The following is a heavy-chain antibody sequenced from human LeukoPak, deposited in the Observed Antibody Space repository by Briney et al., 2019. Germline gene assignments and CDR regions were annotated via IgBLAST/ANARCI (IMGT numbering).Heavy chain of an antibody. V-gene: IGHV1-2*02. J-gene: IGHJ5*02. CDR3: ARGMYYYGSGTGNWFDP. CDR1: GYTFTNYF. D-gene: IGHD3-10*01. CDR2: INPSSGGT. Sequence: ASVKVSCKASGYTFTNYFMHWVRQAPGQGLEWMGWINPSSGGTNYAQELQGRVTMTGDPSISTAYMELSSLRSEDTAVYYCARGMYYYGSGTGNWFDPWGQGTLVTVSS.